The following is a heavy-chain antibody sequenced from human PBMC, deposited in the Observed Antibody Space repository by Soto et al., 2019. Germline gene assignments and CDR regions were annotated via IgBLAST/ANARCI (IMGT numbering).Heavy chain of an antibody. CDR1: GFPFSRYD. D-gene: IGHD3-10*01. Sequence: GGSLRLSCAASGFPFSRYDMHWVRQAPGKGLEWVAVLWFDGSNEYYADSVQGRFTISRDNSKNTLYLQMDSLRAEDTAVYYCAKVLYASESFDSEEAPYGMDVWGQGTRVTASS. CDR2: LWFDGSNE. CDR3: AKVLYASESFDSEEAPYGMDV. J-gene: IGHJ6*02. V-gene: IGHV3-33*06.